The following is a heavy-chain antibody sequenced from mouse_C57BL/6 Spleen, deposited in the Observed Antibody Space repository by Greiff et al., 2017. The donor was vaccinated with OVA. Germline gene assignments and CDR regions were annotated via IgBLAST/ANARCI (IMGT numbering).Heavy chain of an antibody. CDR1: GYSFTSYY. V-gene: IGHV1-66*01. CDR2: IYPGSGNT. J-gene: IGHJ4*01. D-gene: IGHD2-1*01. CDR3: AYGNYLYYAMDY. Sequence: QVQLQQSGPELVKPGASVKISCKASGYSFTSYYIHWVKQRPGQGLEWIGWIYPGSGNTKYNEKFKGKATLTADTSSSTAHMQLSSLTSEDSAVYYCAYGNYLYYAMDYWGQGTSVTVSS.